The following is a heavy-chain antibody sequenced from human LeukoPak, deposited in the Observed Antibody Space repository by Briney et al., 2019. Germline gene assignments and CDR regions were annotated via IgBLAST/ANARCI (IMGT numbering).Heavy chain of an antibody. CDR1: GGSISSGSYY. CDR3: ARSGPIPAT. J-gene: IGHJ5*02. CDR2: IYTSGST. V-gene: IGHV4-61*02. Sequence: SQTLSLTCTVSGGSISSGSYYWSWIRQPAGKGLEWIGRIYTSGSTNYNPSLKSRVTISVDTSKNQFSLKLSSMTAADTAVYYCARSGPIPATWGQGTLVTVSS.